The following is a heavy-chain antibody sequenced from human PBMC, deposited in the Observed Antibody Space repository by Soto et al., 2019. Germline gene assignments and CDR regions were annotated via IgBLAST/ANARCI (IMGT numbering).Heavy chain of an antibody. CDR2: ISYDGSHK. CDR1: GFTFSNFA. J-gene: IGHJ6*02. V-gene: IGHV3-30-3*01. D-gene: IGHD2-15*01. Sequence: GGSLRLSCAASGFTFSNFAMYWVRQAPGKGLEWVTVISYDGSHKYYADSVKGRFTISRDNSKNTLYLQMNNLRAEDSAVYFCARDYSYQRAMDVWGQGTTVTVSS. CDR3: ARDYSYQRAMDV.